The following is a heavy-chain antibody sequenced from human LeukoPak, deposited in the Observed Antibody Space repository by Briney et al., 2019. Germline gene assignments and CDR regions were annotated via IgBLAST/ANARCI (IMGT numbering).Heavy chain of an antibody. D-gene: IGHD3-9*01. CDR3: AKAGTRDTGYYFDS. CDR1: GFTFSNYA. J-gene: IGHJ4*02. Sequence: GGSLRLSCAASGFTFSNYAMGWVRQAPGKGLEWVSSIRGTVDNTHYADPVKGRFTISRDISKNTLYLKMNSLRAEDTARYCCAKAGTRDTGYYFDSWGQGTLVTVSS. V-gene: IGHV3-23*01. CDR2: IRGTVDNT.